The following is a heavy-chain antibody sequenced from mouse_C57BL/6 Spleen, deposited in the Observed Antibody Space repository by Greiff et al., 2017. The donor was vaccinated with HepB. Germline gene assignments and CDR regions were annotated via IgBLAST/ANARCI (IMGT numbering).Heavy chain of an antibody. J-gene: IGHJ2*01. D-gene: IGHD2-3*01. CDR3: ARGEGYLYYFDY. CDR1: GFSLTSYG. CDR2: IWSGGST. Sequence: VQRVESGPGLVQPSQSLSITCTVSGFSLTSYGIHWVRQSPGKGLEWLGVIWSGGSTDYNAAFISRLSISKDNSKSQVFFKMNSLQADDTAIYYCARGEGYLYYFDYWGQGTTLTVSS. V-gene: IGHV2-2*01.